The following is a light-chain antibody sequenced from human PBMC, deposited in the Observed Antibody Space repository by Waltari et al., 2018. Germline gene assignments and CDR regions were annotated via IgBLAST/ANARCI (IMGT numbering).Light chain of an antibody. CDR3: QQYGSSPGIT. V-gene: IGKV3-20*01. Sequence: EIVLTQSPGPLSLSPGERATLSCRASQSVSSSYLAWYQQKPGQAPRLLIYGASSRATGIPDRFRGSGSGTDFTLTISRLEPEDFAVYYCQQYGSSPGITFGPGTKVDIK. J-gene: IGKJ3*01. CDR1: QSVSSSY. CDR2: GAS.